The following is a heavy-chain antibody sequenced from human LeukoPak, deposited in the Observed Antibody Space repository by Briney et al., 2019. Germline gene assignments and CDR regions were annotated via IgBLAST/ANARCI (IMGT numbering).Heavy chain of an antibody. CDR2: ISYDGSNK. D-gene: IGHD5-12*01. J-gene: IGHJ4*02. V-gene: IGHV3-30*04. CDR1: GFTFSSYA. CDR3: ARDKDSGYDLQGNFDY. Sequence: GGSLRLSCAASGFTFSSYAMHWVRQAPGKGLEWVAVISYDGSNKYCADSVKGRFTISRGNSKNTLYLQMNSLRAEDTAVYYCARDKDSGYDLQGNFDYWGQGTLVTVYS.